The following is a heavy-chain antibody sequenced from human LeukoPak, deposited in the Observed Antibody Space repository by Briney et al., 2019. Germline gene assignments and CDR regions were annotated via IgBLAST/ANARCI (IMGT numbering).Heavy chain of an antibody. J-gene: IGHJ4*02. V-gene: IGHV3-30*02. Sequence: QPGGSLRLSCAASGFTFNNFAIHWVRQAPGKGPEWVAVIHSDGRSKYYADSLKGRFTISRDNSKNTLYLQMNSLRSEDTALYYCAKYLDGSYCVDFWGQGTPVTVSS. D-gene: IGHD1-26*01. CDR2: IHSDGRSK. CDR1: GFTFNNFA. CDR3: AKYLDGSYCVDF.